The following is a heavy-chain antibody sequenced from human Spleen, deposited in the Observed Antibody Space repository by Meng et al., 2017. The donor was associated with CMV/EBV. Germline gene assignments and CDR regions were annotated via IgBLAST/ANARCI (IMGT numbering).Heavy chain of an antibody. V-gene: IGHV3-23*01. CDR2: ISSGSGDTT. J-gene: IGHJ4*02. CDR3: AKDVGQWGRYFGY. Sequence: GESLKISCAASGFIFSRYSMNWVRQAPGKGLEWVSSISSGSGDTTYYADSVKGRFTISRDNSKNMLYLQMNSLRVEDTAVYYCAKDVGQWGRYFGYWGQGTLVTVSS. CDR1: GFIFSRYS. D-gene: IGHD6-19*01.